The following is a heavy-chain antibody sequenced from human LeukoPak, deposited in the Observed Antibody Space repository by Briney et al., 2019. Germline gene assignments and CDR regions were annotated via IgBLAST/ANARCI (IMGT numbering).Heavy chain of an antibody. V-gene: IGHV4-59*01. CDR3: ARVGGTNYYDYGMDV. Sequence: SETLSLTSTVSGGSISDYYWSWIRQPPGKGLEWIGYIYYSGSANYNPSLKSRVTISVDASKNQFSLKLSSVTAADTAVYYCARVGGTNYYDYGMDVWGQGTTVTVSS. CDR2: IYYSGSA. D-gene: IGHD3-16*01. CDR1: GGSISDYY. J-gene: IGHJ6*02.